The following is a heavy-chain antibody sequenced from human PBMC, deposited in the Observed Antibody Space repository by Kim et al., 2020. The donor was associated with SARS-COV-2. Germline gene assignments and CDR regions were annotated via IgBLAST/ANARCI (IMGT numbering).Heavy chain of an antibody. J-gene: IGHJ4*02. CDR3: AKDLYSSSWYGTFDY. V-gene: IGHV3-9*01. Sequence: ADTLKGRFTISRDDAKNSRYLQMNSLRAEDTALYYCAKDLYSSSWYGTFDYWGQGTLVTVSS. D-gene: IGHD6-13*01.